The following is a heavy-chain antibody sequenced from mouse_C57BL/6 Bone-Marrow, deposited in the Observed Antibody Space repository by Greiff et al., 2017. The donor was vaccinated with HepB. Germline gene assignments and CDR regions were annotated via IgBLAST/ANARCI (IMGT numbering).Heavy chain of an antibody. J-gene: IGHJ2*01. D-gene: IGHD2-3*01. V-gene: IGHV1-61*01. CDR2: IYPSDSET. CDR3: ARSDCYYGV. CDR1: GNTFTSYW. Sequence: QVQLQQPGAELVRPGSSVKLSCKASGNTFTSYWSDWVKQRLGQGLEWIGNIYPSDSETHYNQKFKDKATLTVDKSSSTAYMQLSSLTSEESAVYYCARSDCYYGVWGQGTTLTVS.